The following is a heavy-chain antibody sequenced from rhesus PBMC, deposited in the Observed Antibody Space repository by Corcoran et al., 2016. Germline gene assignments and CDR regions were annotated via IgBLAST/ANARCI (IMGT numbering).Heavy chain of an antibody. Sequence: QVQLVQSGAEVKKPGASVKLSCKASGYTFTIYYITWVRQAPKKGLDWRGCINLSKGNTGNAQKFQGRVTMTRDTPTSTAYMELNSLRSEDTAVYYCATGGVVIAFDYWGQGVLVTVSS. CDR3: ATGGVVIAFDY. D-gene: IGHD3-16*01. CDR2: INLSKGNT. J-gene: IGHJ4*01. CDR1: GYTFTIYY. V-gene: IGHV1S9*01.